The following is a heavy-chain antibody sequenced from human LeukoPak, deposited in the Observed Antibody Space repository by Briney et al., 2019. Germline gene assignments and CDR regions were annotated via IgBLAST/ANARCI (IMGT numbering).Heavy chain of an antibody. Sequence: PGGSLRLSCAASGFTFSSYSMNWVRQAPGKGLEWVSSISSSSSYIYYADSVKGRFTISRDNAKNSLYLQMNSLRAEDTAVYYCARLKDIVVVPAAANDYWAREPWSPSPQ. CDR2: ISSSSSYI. J-gene: IGHJ4*02. D-gene: IGHD2-2*01. V-gene: IGHV3-21*01. CDR1: GFTFSSYS. CDR3: ARLKDIVVVPAAANDY.